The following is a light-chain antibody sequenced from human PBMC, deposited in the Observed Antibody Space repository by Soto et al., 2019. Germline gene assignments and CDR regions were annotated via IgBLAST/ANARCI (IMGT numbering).Light chain of an antibody. J-gene: IGLJ3*02. CDR3: TSYAGSNIWV. V-gene: IGLV2-8*01. CDR1: XSDVGAYNY. Sequence: QSALTQPXSXSXXPXQSVTXXXTXTXSDVGAYNYVSWYQQYPGKAPKLMIYEVNKRPSGVPDRFSGSKSGKTASLTVSGLQPEDEADYHCTSYAGSNIWVFGGGTKVTVL. CDR2: EVN.